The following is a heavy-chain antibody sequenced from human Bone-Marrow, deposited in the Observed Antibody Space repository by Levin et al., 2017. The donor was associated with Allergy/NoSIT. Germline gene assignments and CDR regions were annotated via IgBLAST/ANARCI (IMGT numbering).Heavy chain of an antibody. CDR1: GFTFSGYA. CDR3: AKDWRDYFDSSAYYWYFHH. J-gene: IGHJ1*01. D-gene: IGHD3-22*01. Sequence: GGSLRRSCATSGFTFSGYAMSWVRQAPGKGLEWVSGISGSGGSIYYADSVKGRFTISRDNSKSTLYLQMSSLRAADPAVYYCAKDWRDYFDSSAYYWYFHHWGQGTLVAVSS. CDR2: ISGSGGSI. V-gene: IGHV3-23*01.